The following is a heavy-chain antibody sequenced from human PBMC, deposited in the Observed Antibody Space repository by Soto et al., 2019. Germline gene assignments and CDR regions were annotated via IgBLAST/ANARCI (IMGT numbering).Heavy chain of an antibody. V-gene: IGHV1-2*06. Sequence: GASVKVSCKASGYTFTAYYIYWVRQAPGQGLEWVGRINPKSGDTNCAQRFQGRVTMTRDTSISTAYMEVSSLRSDDTAFYYCATLKQAPGGIDNWGQGTLVTVSS. CDR1: GYTFTAYY. J-gene: IGHJ4*02. CDR3: ATLKQAPGGIDN. D-gene: IGHD2-8*02. CDR2: INPKSGDT.